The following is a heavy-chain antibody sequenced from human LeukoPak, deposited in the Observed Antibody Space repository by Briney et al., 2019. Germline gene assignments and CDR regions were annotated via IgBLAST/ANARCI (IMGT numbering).Heavy chain of an antibody. J-gene: IGHJ4*02. CDR2: VDPEDDET. CDR1: GYTFTDYY. Sequence: ASVKVSCKVSGYTFTDYYMHWVQQAPGKGLGWMGLVDPEDDETLYAEKFQGRVTITADTSSDIAYMELSSLRSEDTAVYYCATVSGSGSYYNHFDYWGQGTLVTVSS. CDR3: ATVSGSGSYYNHFDY. V-gene: IGHV1-69-2*01. D-gene: IGHD3-10*01.